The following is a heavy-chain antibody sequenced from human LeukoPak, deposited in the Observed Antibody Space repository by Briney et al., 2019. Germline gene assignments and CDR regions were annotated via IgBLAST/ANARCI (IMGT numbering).Heavy chain of an antibody. CDR1: GGSISSYY. V-gene: IGHV4-59*01. J-gene: IGHJ6*03. Sequence: SETLSLTCTVSGGSISSYYWSWIRQPPGKGLEWIGYIYYSGSTNYNPSLKSRVTISVDTSKNQFSLKLSSVTAADTAVYYCARILSPHAYYYYYMGVWGKGTTVTVSS. CDR3: ARILSPHAYYYYYMGV. CDR2: IYYSGST.